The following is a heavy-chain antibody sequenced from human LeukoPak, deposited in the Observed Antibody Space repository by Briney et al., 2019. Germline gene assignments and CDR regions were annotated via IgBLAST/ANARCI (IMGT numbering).Heavy chain of an antibody. V-gene: IGHV3-23*01. CDR3: AKDTYYYDSSGYYFIDY. Sequence: GGSLRLSCAASGFTFSSYSMTWVRQAPGKGLEWVSVISASGGTTYYADSVRGRFTISRDNSKNTLYLQMNSLRAEDTAVYYCAKDTYYYDSSGYYFIDYWGQGTLVTVSS. CDR1: GFTFSSYS. J-gene: IGHJ4*02. CDR2: ISASGGTT. D-gene: IGHD3-22*01.